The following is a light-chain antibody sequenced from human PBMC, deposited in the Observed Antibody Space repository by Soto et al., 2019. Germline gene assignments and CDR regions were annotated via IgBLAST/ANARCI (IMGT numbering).Light chain of an antibody. V-gene: IGKV1-5*03. J-gene: IGKJ1*01. CDR2: KAS. CDR1: QSISIW. CDR3: QQYGSSRWT. Sequence: DIQMTQSPSTLSASVGDRVTITCRASQSISIWLAWYQQKPGKAPKILIYKASSLESGVPSRFSGSGSGTDFTLTISRLEPEDFAVYYCQQYGSSRWTFGPGTKWIS.